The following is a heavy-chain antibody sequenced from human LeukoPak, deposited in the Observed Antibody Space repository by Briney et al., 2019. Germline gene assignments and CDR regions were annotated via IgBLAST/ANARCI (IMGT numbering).Heavy chain of an antibody. Sequence: ASVKVSCKASGYTFTNYYIHWVRQAPGQGREWMGIINPSGGSTNFAQKFQGRVTITTDTSTITVYMELSSLRSEDTAVYYCARWTTTYLDYWGQGTLVTVSS. J-gene: IGHJ4*02. CDR1: GYTFTNYY. CDR3: ARWTTTYLDY. CDR2: INPSGGST. D-gene: IGHD4-11*01. V-gene: IGHV1-46*01.